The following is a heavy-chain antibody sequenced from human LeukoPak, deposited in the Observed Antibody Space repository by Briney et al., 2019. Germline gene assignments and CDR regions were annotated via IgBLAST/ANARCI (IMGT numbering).Heavy chain of an antibody. Sequence: SVKVSCKASGGTFSSYAISWVRQAPGQGLEWMGGIIPIFGTANYAQKFQGRVTVTADESTSTAYMELSSLRSEDTAVYYCARDPGSGSYGMDVWGQGTTVTVSS. CDR2: IIPIFGTA. CDR1: GGTFSSYA. CDR3: ARDPGSGSYGMDV. V-gene: IGHV1-69*13. D-gene: IGHD3-10*01. J-gene: IGHJ6*02.